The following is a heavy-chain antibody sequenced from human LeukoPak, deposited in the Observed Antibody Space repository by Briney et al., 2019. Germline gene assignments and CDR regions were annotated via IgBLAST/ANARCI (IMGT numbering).Heavy chain of an antibody. CDR1: GFTFTSSA. Sequence: GASVKVSCKASGFTFTSSAVQWVRQARGQRLEWIGWIVVGSGNTNYAQKFQERVTITRDMSTSTAYMELSSLRSEDTAVYCCAAETAVAGNNWFDPWGQGTLVTVSS. CDR2: IVVGSGNT. CDR3: AAETAVAGNNWFDP. V-gene: IGHV1-58*01. D-gene: IGHD6-19*01. J-gene: IGHJ5*02.